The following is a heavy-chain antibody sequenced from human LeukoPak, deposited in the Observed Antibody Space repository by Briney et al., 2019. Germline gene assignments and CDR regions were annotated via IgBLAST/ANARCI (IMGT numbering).Heavy chain of an antibody. V-gene: IGHV1-46*03. Sequence: ASVKVSCKASGYTFTSYYMHWVRQAPGQGLEWMGIINPSGGSTSYAQKFQGRVTITADESTSTAYMELSSLRSEDTAVYYCAGSSSWSPPSFVSAFDIWGQGTMVTVSS. D-gene: IGHD6-13*01. CDR3: AGSSSWSPPSFVSAFDI. CDR2: INPSGGST. J-gene: IGHJ3*02. CDR1: GYTFTSYY.